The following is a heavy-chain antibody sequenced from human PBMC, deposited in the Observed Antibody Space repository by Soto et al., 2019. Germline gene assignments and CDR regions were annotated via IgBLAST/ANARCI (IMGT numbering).Heavy chain of an antibody. D-gene: IGHD2-2*01. CDR1: GGTFSSYA. Sequence: SVKVSCKASGGTFSSYAISWVRQAPGQGLEWMGGIIPIFGTANCAQKFQGRVTITADKSTSTAYMELSSLRSEDTAVYYCAGQVVPAAYNWFDPWGQGTLVTVSS. CDR3: AGQVVPAAYNWFDP. J-gene: IGHJ5*02. V-gene: IGHV1-69*06. CDR2: IIPIFGTA.